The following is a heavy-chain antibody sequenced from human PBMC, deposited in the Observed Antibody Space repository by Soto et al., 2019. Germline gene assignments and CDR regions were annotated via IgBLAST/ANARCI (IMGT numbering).Heavy chain of an antibody. CDR2: INHSGST. V-gene: IGHV4-34*01. D-gene: IGHD2-2*01. CDR3: ARFRVFYGTSFFDS. J-gene: IGHJ4*02. Sequence: SETLSRACVDSGDSFIGYYWTWIRQPPGKVLEWIGEINHSGSTNYNPSLKSRVTISVVTSKRQFSLKLSSVTAADTAVYYCARFRVFYGTSFFDSWGQGTLVTVSS. CDR1: GDSFIGYY.